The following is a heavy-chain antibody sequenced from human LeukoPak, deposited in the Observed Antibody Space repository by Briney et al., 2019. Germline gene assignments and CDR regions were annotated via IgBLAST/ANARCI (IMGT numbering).Heavy chain of an antibody. J-gene: IGHJ4*02. CDR3: ARHRRGLVTTFFD. CDR2: IYYSGST. D-gene: IGHD4-17*01. CDR1: GGSISSYY. Sequence: KPSETLSLTCTVSGGSISSYYWSWIRQPPGKGLGWIGYIYYSGSTNYNPSLKSRVTISVDTSKNQFSLKLSSVTAADTAVYYCARHRRGLVTTFFDWGQGTLVTVSS. V-gene: IGHV4-59*08.